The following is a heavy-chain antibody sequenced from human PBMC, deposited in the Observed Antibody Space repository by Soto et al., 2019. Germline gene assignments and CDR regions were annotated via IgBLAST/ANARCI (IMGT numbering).Heavy chain of an antibody. CDR2: IKQDGSAK. J-gene: IGHJ4*02. V-gene: IGHV3-7*01. CDR3: ARVRYSGYSDFDY. CDR1: GFTFSDYW. D-gene: IGHD5-12*01. Sequence: VQLVESGGGLVQPGGSLRLSCAASGFTFSDYWMSWVRQAPGKGLEWVANIKQDGSAKYYVDSVKGRFTISRDNAKNSLSLQMNSLRAEDTAVYYCARVRYSGYSDFDYWGQGTLVTVSS.